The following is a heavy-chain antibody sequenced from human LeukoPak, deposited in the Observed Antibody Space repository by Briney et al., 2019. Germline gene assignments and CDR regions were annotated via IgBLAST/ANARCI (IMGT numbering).Heavy chain of an antibody. J-gene: IGHJ6*04. CDR1: GFTFSSYS. D-gene: IGHD3-9*01. CDR3: ARNPDILTGFNYYYGMDV. CDR2: ISSSSSYI. Sequence: TGGSLRLSCAASGFTFSSYSMNWVRQAPGKGLEWVSSISSSSSYIYYADSVKGRFTISRDNAKNSLYLQMNSLRAEDTAVYYCARNPDILTGFNYYYGMDVWAKGPRSPSPQ. V-gene: IGHV3-21*01.